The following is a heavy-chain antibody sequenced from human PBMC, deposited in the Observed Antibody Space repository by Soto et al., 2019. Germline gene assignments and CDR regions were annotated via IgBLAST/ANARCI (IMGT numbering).Heavy chain of an antibody. CDR1: GGSISSSSYY. D-gene: IGHD3-10*01. V-gene: IGHV4-39*01. Sequence: QLQLQESGPGLVKPSETLSLTCTVSGGSISSSSYYWGWIRQPPGKGLEWIGSIYYSGSTYYNPSLKSRVTISVDTSKNQFSLKLSSVTAADTAVYYCARPYDIEVVRGIGFDPWGQGTLVTVSS. J-gene: IGHJ5*02. CDR2: IYYSGST. CDR3: ARPYDIEVVRGIGFDP.